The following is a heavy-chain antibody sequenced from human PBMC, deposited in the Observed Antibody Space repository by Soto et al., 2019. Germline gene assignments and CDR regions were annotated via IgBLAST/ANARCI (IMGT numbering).Heavy chain of an antibody. D-gene: IGHD6-13*01. J-gene: IGHJ4*02. CDR2: INHSGST. Sequence: PSETLSLTCAVYGVSFSGYYWSWIRQPPGKGLEWIGEINHSGSTNYNPSLKSRVTISVDTSKNQFSLKLSSVTAADTAVYYCARGQGISGSSWYYWGQGTLVTVSS. CDR3: ARGQGISGSSWYY. V-gene: IGHV4-34*01. CDR1: GVSFSGYY.